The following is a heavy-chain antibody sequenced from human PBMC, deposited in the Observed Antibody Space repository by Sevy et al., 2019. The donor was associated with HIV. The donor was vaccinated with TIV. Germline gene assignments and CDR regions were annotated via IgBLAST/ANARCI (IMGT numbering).Heavy chain of an antibody. CDR3: AKEGGYCSSTSCYFDKTGRINWFDP. D-gene: IGHD2-2*01. V-gene: IGHV3-23*01. CDR2: ISGSGGST. J-gene: IGHJ5*02. Sequence: GGSLRLSCAASGFTFSSYAMSWVRQAPGKGLEWVSAISGSGGSTYYADSVKGRFTISRDNSKNTLYLQMNSLRAEDTAVYYCAKEGGYCSSTSCYFDKTGRINWFDPWGQGTLVTVSS. CDR1: GFTFSSYA.